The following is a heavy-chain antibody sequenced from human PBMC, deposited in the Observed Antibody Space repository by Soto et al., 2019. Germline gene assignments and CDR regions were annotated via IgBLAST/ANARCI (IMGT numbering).Heavy chain of an antibody. CDR1: GFTFSSYG. J-gene: IGHJ4*02. V-gene: IGHV3-33*01. CDR3: ARAIADLDY. Sequence: QVQLVESGGGVVQPGRSLRLSCAASGFTFSSYGMHWVRQAPGKGLEWVAVIWYDGSNKYYADSVKGRFSISRDNSKNTLYLQINSLRAEDTAVYYCARAIADLDYWGQGTLVTVSS. D-gene: IGHD6-13*01. CDR2: IWYDGSNK.